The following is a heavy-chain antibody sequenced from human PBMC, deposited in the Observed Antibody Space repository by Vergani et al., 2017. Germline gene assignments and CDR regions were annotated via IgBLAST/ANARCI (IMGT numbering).Heavy chain of an antibody. CDR1: GGTFSSYA. J-gene: IGHJ3*02. Sequence: QVQLVQSGAEVKKPGSSVKVSCKASGGTFSSYAISWVRQAPGQGLEWMGGIIPIFGTANYAQKFQGRVTITADESTSTAYMELSSLRAEDTAVYYCARDSPTKVGATRHSAFDIWGQGTMVTVSS. D-gene: IGHD1-26*01. CDR3: ARDSPTKVGATRHSAFDI. CDR2: IIPIFGTA. V-gene: IGHV1-69*01.